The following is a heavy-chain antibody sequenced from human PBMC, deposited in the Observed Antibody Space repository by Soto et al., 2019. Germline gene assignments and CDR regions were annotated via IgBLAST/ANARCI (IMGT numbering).Heavy chain of an antibody. CDR1: GSSFSNHV. D-gene: IGHD3-3*01. V-gene: IGHV3-30*03. CDR3: ARDLTVFGVLNGDSPMDV. Sequence: QVQLVESGGGVVQPGGSLRLSCAGSGSSFSNHVMHWVRQAPGKGLEWVAVISYDGGNAYYAESVKGRFTVSRDNSKNTMYIEMSSVRGDDTAVYYCARDLTVFGVLNGDSPMDVWGQGTTVTVSS. J-gene: IGHJ6*02. CDR2: ISYDGGNA.